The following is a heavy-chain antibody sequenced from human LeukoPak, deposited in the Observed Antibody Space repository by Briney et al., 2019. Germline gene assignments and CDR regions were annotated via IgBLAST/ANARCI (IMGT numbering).Heavy chain of an antibody. J-gene: IGHJ4*02. CDR1: GFSLSGYW. CDR2: ISGSNTRT. D-gene: IGHD3-3*01. V-gene: IGHV3-23*01. CDR3: ANQIFGVVIGPAFDY. Sequence: PGGSLRLSCTASGFSLSGYWMSWVRQAPGKGLEWVSAISGSNTRTYYADSVKGRFTISRDNSKNILYLQMNSLRAEDKAGYYCANQIFGVVIGPAFDYWGQGILVTVSS.